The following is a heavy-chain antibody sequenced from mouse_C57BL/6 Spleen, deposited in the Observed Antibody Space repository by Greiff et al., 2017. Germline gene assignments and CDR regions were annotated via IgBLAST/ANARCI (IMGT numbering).Heavy chain of an antibody. D-gene: IGHD1-1*01. J-gene: IGHJ4*01. Sequence: EVQGVESVAELVRPGASVKLSCTASGFNIKNTYMHWVKQRPEQGLEWIGRIDPANGNTKYAPKFQGKATITADTSSNTAYLQLSSLTSEDTAIYYCARKPYYYGSSSYAMDYWGQGTSVTVSS. CDR1: GFNIKNTY. V-gene: IGHV14-3*01. CDR2: IDPANGNT. CDR3: ARKPYYYGSSSYAMDY.